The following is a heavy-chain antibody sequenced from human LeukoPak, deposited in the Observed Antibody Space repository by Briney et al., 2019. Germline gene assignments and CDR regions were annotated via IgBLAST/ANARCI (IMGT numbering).Heavy chain of an antibody. CDR3: ARFNWGGYYFDS. CDR2: IYYSGST. J-gene: IGHJ4*02. V-gene: IGHV4-59*11. Sequence: SETLSLTCTVSNGSITSHYWSWIRQSPGKGLEWIGYIYYSGSTSYNPSLKSRVTVSIDTSTKEFAVRMNSVTAADTAVYYCARFNWGGYYFDSWGQGALVTVSS. D-gene: IGHD7-27*01. CDR1: NGSITSHY.